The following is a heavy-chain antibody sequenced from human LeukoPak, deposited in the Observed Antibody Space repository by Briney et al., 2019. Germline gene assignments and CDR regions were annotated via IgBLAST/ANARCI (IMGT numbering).Heavy chain of an antibody. D-gene: IGHD3-3*01. CDR1: GYTFTGYY. CDR2: INPNSGDT. CDR3: AREGVIKSFDY. Sequence: ASLKVSCKASGYTFTGYYMHWVRQAPGQGLEWMGWINPNSGDTNYAQKFQGRATMTRDTSISTAYMDLSRLRSDDTAVYYCAREGVIKSFDYWGQGTLVTVSS. J-gene: IGHJ4*02. V-gene: IGHV1-2*02.